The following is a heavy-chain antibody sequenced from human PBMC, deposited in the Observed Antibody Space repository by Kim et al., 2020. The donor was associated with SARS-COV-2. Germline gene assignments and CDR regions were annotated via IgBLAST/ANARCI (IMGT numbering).Heavy chain of an antibody. CDR2: VHWGGRT. J-gene: IGHJ2*01. CDR3: ARGDYYDSKKIDL. V-gene: IGHV4-59*11. Sequence: SETLSLTCSVSGGSIGSQNWNWVRQPPGKGLEWIGFVHWGGRTIYNPSLNSRVTISVDRSQNQVSLRLTSLTAADTAVYYCARGDYYDSKKIDLRGRGTLVTVSS. D-gene: IGHD3-22*01. CDR1: GGSIGSQN.